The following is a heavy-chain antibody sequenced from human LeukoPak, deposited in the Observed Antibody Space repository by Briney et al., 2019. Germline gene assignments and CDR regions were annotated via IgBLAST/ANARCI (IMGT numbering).Heavy chain of an antibody. J-gene: IGHJ6*03. CDR1: GYTFTSYD. Sequence: ASVKVSCKASGYTFTSYDINWLRQATGQGLEWMGWMNPNSGNTGYAQKFLGRVTMTRNTSISTAYMELSSLRSEDTAVYYCARGRRYCSSTSCYRASYYYYYYMDVWGKGTTVTVSS. V-gene: IGHV1-8*01. CDR2: MNPNSGNT. CDR3: ARGRRYCSSTSCYRASYYYYYYMDV. D-gene: IGHD2-2*02.